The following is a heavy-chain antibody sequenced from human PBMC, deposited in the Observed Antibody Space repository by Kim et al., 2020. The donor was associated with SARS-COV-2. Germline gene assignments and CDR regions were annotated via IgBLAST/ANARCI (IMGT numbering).Heavy chain of an antibody. D-gene: IGHD3-9*01. V-gene: IGHV3-74*01. CDR1: GFTFTKYW. J-gene: IGHJ2*01. Sequence: GGSLRLSCAASGFTFTKYWMHWVRQAPGKGLMWVSRINTDGSETGYSDSVKGRFTISRDIAKNTLYLQMNSLTAEDTAVYYCARAGRLADYSPGAFALWG. CDR3: ARAGRLADYSPGAFAL. CDR2: INTDGSET.